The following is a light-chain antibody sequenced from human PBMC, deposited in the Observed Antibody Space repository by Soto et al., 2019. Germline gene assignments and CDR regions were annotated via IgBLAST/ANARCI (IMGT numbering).Light chain of an antibody. Sequence: QSVLTQPPSASGSPGQSVTISCTGTSIDVGGYNYVSWYQHHQGKAPKLMIYEVSKRPSGVPDRFSGSKSGNTASLTVSGLQAEDEADYYCSSYACSNNYVFRTGTKVTV. V-gene: IGLV2-8*01. CDR3: SSYACSNNYV. CDR2: EVS. J-gene: IGLJ1*01. CDR1: SIDVGGYNY.